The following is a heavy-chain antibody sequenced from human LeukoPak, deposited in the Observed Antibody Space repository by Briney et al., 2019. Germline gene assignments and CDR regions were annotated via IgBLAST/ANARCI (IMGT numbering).Heavy chain of an antibody. V-gene: IGHV3-30*04. CDR2: ISYNGSNE. D-gene: IGHD2/OR15-2a*01. CDR3: TSFYETN. Sequence: PGGSLRLSCAASGFTFSSYSMHWVRQTPGKGLEWVATISYNGSNENYADSVKGRFTISRDNAKNTVYLHMNSLRVEDTAVYYCTSFYETNWGQGTLVTVSS. CDR1: GFTFSSYS. J-gene: IGHJ4*02.